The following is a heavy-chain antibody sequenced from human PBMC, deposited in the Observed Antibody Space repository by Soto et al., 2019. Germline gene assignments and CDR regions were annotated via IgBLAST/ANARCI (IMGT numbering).Heavy chain of an antibody. J-gene: IGHJ4*02. CDR3: TSEISGSHVY. Sequence: EVQLVESGGGFVNPGGSLRLSCAGSGFTFSGAWLNWVRQLPGKGLEWIGLVKSKANGGTIHYAEHVKGRFTISRDDSEHTLYVQMNSLKIDDTAVYFCTSEISGSHVYWGRGALVTVSS. CDR1: GFTFSGAW. CDR2: VKSKANGGTI. D-gene: IGHD1-26*01. V-gene: IGHV3-15*01.